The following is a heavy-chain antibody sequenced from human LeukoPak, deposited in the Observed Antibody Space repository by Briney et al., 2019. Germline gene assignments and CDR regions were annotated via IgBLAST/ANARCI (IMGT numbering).Heavy chain of an antibody. J-gene: IGHJ3*02. CDR3: ESDRDFDWLSNLDAFDI. Sequence: GGSLRLSCAASRFTFNSYNMNWVRQAPGKGLEWVSFISSGSSYIYYADSVKGRFTISRDNAKNSLYLQMNSLRTEDTALYYCESDRDFDWLSNLDAFDIWGQGTMVTVSS. V-gene: IGHV3-21*01. CDR1: RFTFNSYN. D-gene: IGHD3-9*01. CDR2: ISSGSSYI.